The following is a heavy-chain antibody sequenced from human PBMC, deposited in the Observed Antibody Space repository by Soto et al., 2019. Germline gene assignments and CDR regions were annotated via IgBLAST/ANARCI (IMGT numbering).Heavy chain of an antibody. CDR1: GGSMSGYY. Sequence: QVQLQESGPGLEKASETLSLTCTVSGGSMSGYYWSLIRQPPGKGLEWIGFIYDSGTTNYNPPVKTRGTISIDTSKNQFALKLTSVTAADAAVYYCARVSHIVVVPAVRGAFDIWGQGTMITVPS. CDR3: ARVSHIVVVPAVRGAFDI. CDR2: IYDSGTT. J-gene: IGHJ3*02. D-gene: IGHD2-21*02. V-gene: IGHV4-59*01.